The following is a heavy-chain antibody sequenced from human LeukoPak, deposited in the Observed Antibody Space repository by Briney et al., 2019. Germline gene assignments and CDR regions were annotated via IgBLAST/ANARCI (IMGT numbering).Heavy chain of an antibody. CDR2: ISYHGDIT. Sequence: PGGSLRLSCAASGFTFSSYAMHWVRQAPGKGLEWVAVISYHGDITYYADSVKGRFTMSRDNPKTTLFLQLNSLRAEDTAVYYCARDSTYYYDWGSSGPHYFDYWGQGTLVTVSS. J-gene: IGHJ4*02. V-gene: IGHV3-30*01. CDR1: GFTFSSYA. D-gene: IGHD3-10*01. CDR3: ARDSTYYYDWGSSGPHYFDY.